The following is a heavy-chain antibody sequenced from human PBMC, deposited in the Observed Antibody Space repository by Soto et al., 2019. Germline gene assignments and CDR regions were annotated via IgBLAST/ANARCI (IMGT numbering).Heavy chain of an antibody. CDR2: ISPYNGKT. J-gene: IGHJ3*02. CDR1: GYTFTNYG. CDR3: ARDIYGGNCCDAFDI. V-gene: IGHV1-18*01. D-gene: IGHD2-15*01. Sequence: QAQLVQSGAEVKKPGASVNISCKASGYTFTNYGFIWVRQAPGHGLEWVGWISPYNGKTEYAQNLQGRVTMTRDKPTSTAYMELRCLRSDDTAVYYCARDIYGGNCCDAFDIWGQGTMVTVSS.